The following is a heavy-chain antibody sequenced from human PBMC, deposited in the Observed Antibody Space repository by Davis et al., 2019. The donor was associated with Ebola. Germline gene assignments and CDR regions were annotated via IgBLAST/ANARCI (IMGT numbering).Heavy chain of an antibody. CDR2: INPNSGGT. Sequence: ASVKVPCKASGYTFTAHFIHWARQPPGPGLEWMGRINPNSGGTSYAQKFQGRVTMTKDTSISTAYMELTGLRSDDSALYYCARSARFSGYDYGWFDPWGQGALVSVSP. CDR3: ARSARFSGYDYGWFDP. J-gene: IGHJ5*02. CDR1: GYTFTAHF. D-gene: IGHD5-12*01. V-gene: IGHV1-2*06.